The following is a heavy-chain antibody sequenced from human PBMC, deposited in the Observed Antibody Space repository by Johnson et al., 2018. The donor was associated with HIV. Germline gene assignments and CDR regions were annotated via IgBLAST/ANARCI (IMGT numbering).Heavy chain of an antibody. CDR1: GFTFSSYT. V-gene: IGHV3-30-3*01. CDR3: ACPFGELLYAPPDAFDI. Sequence: VQLVESGGGVVQPGRSLRLSCAASGFTFSSYTMHWVRQAPGKGLEWVAVISYDGSNKYYADSVKGRFTISRDNSKNTLYLQMNSLRAEDTAVYYCACPFGELLYAPPDAFDIWGQGTMVTVSS. CDR2: ISYDGSNK. J-gene: IGHJ3*02. D-gene: IGHD3-10*01.